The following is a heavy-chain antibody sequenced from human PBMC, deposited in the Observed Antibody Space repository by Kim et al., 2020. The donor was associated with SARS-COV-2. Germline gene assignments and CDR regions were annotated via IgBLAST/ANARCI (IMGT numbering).Heavy chain of an antibody. Sequence: GGSLRLSCAASGFTFSSYAMHWVRQAPGKGLEWVAVISYDGSNKYYADSVKGRFTISRDNSKNTLYLQMNSLRAEDTAVYYCARDRVRPRYYFDYWGQGTLVTVSS. J-gene: IGHJ4*02. CDR2: ISYDGSNK. D-gene: IGHD3-10*01. CDR3: ARDRVRPRYYFDY. V-gene: IGHV3-30*04. CDR1: GFTFSSYA.